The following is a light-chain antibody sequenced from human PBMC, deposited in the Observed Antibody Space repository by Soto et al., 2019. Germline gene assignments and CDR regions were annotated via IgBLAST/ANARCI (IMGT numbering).Light chain of an antibody. CDR1: QSVSSY. Sequence: EIVLTQSRATLSLSPGERATLSCRASQSVSSYLAWYQQKPGQAPRLLIYDASSRATGIPARFSGSGSETDFTLTITSLEPEDFAVYYCQQRSNWPSTFGGGTKVEI. J-gene: IGKJ4*01. V-gene: IGKV3-11*01. CDR2: DAS. CDR3: QQRSNWPST.